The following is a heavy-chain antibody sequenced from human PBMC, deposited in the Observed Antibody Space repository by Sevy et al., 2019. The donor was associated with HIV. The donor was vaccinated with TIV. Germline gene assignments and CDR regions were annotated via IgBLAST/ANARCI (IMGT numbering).Heavy chain of an antibody. CDR3: IRGRLLGYTAMVPDY. V-gene: IGHV3-49*04. J-gene: IGHJ4*02. CDR2: MRSKPFAGTT. D-gene: IGHD5-18*01. CDR1: GFTLGDYA. Sequence: GGSLRLSCTTSGFTLGDYAMNWVRQAPGKGLEWVGFMRSKPFAGTTEYAASVKGRFTISTDDSEASAHLQMNSLRTEDTAVYYCIRGRLLGYTAMVPDYWGQGTLVTVSS.